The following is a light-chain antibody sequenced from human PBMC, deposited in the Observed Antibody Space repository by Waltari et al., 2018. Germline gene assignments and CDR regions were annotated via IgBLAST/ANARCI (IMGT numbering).Light chain of an antibody. CDR2: GAS. Sequence: EIVLTWSPGILPLFPGDRAILSCRASQSVSKYLAWDQQKPGQAPRLLIFGASSRATGIPDRFSGSGSGTDLSLTISRVEPEDFAVYYCQQYVSLPATFGQGTKVEIE. J-gene: IGKJ1*01. V-gene: IGKV3-20*01. CDR3: QQYVSLPAT. CDR1: QSVSKY.